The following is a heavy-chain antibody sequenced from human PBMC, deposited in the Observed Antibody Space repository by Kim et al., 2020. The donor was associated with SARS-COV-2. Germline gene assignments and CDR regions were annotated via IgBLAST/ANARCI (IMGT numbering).Heavy chain of an antibody. Sequence: SETLSLTCAVYGGSFSGYYWSWIRQPPGKGLEWIGEINHSGSTNYNPSLKSRVTISVDTSKNQFSLKLSSVTAADTAVYYCARAPLIYSNYESRFDYWGQGTLVTVSS. V-gene: IGHV4-34*01. CDR2: INHSGST. D-gene: IGHD4-4*01. CDR3: ARAPLIYSNYESRFDY. J-gene: IGHJ4*02. CDR1: GGSFSGYY.